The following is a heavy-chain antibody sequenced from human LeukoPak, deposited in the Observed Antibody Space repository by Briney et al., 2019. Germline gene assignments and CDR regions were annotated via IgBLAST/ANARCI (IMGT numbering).Heavy chain of an antibody. CDR2: ISWNSGSI. J-gene: IGHJ4*02. D-gene: IGHD6-19*01. CDR1: GLTFDDYA. Sequence: PGRSLRLSCAASGLTFDDYAMHWVRQAPGKGLEWVSGISWNSGSIGYADSVKGRFTISRDNAKNSLYLQMNSLRAEDTALYYCAKDGRSSGRRFDYWGQGTLVTVSS. V-gene: IGHV3-9*01. CDR3: AKDGRSSGRRFDY.